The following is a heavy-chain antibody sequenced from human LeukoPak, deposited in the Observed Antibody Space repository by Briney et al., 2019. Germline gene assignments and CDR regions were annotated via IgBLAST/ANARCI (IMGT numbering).Heavy chain of an antibody. CDR1: GYTLTELS. J-gene: IGHJ6*02. Sequence: ASVKVSCKVSGYTLTELSMHWVRQAPGKGLEWMGGFDPEDGETICAQKFQGRVTMTEDTSTDTAYMELSSLRSEDTAVYYCATVAGTRRYYYGMDVWGQGTTVTVSS. CDR3: ATVAGTRRYYYGMDV. CDR2: FDPEDGET. D-gene: IGHD6-19*01. V-gene: IGHV1-24*01.